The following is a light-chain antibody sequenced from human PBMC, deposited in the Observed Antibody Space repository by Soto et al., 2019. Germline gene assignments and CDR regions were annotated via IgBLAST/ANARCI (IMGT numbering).Light chain of an antibody. J-gene: IGKJ1*01. V-gene: IGKV3-20*01. Sequence: EIVVPQSPGTLSLSPVSGASLSCRASQSVSNNYLAWYQQKPGQAPRLLIYGASNRATGIPDRFSGSGSGTDFTLTISRLEPEDFAVYYCQQYGSSGTFGQGTKVDIK. CDR3: QQYGSSGT. CDR2: GAS. CDR1: QSVSNNY.